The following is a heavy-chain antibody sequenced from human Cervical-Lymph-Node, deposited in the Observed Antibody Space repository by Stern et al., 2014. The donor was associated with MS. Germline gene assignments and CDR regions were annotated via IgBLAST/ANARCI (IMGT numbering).Heavy chain of an antibody. CDR2: ISSGSSPK. V-gene: IGHV3-48*02. D-gene: IGHD1-14*01. Sequence: EVQLVESGGGLGQPGGSLKLSCAASGFTFSNYPMNWVRQAPGKGLEWISYISSGSSPKYYAGSVKGRFIITRDNAQNSLYLQMNSLTDEDTAVYYCARGNHGGLSFDIWGQGTMVTVSS. CDR1: GFTFSNYP. CDR3: ARGNHGGLSFDI. J-gene: IGHJ3*02.